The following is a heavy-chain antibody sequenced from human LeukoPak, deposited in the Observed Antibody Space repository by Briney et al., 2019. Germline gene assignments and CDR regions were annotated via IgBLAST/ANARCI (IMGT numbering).Heavy chain of an antibody. Sequence: GGSLRLSCRASGFTFGDYAMSWFRQAPGKGLEWVGFRRSKAYGGTTEYAASVKGRFTISRDDSKSIAYLQMNSLKIEDTAVYYCTISYSSSWYEDYWGQGTLVTVSS. CDR1: GFTFGDYA. J-gene: IGHJ4*02. CDR3: TISYSSSWYEDY. V-gene: IGHV3-49*03. D-gene: IGHD6-13*01. CDR2: RRSKAYGGTT.